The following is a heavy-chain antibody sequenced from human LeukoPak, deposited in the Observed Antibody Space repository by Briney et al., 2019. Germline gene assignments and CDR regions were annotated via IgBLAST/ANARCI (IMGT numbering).Heavy chain of an antibody. V-gene: IGHV3-30-3*01. J-gene: IGHJ5*02. Sequence: GGSLRLSCAASGFTFSSYAMHWVRQAPGKGLEWVAVISYDGSNKYYADSVKGRFTISRDNSKNTLYLQMNSLRAEDTAVYYCARVAYYDSSGYYLWGQGTLVTVSS. CDR1: GFTFSSYA. D-gene: IGHD3-22*01. CDR3: ARVAYYDSSGYYL. CDR2: ISYDGSNK.